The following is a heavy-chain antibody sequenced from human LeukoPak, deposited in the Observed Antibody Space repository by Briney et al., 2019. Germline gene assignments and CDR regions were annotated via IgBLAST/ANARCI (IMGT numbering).Heavy chain of an antibody. J-gene: IGHJ5*02. Sequence: PSETLSLTCTVSGGSISSYYWSWIRKPPGKGLEWIGYIYYSGITNYNPSLTSRVSISVDMSKNQFSLKLTSVTAADTAVYYCARGRGYFDPFDPWGQGTLVTVSS. D-gene: IGHD3-9*01. CDR1: GGSISSYY. CDR3: ARGRGYFDPFDP. V-gene: IGHV4-59*01. CDR2: IYYSGIT.